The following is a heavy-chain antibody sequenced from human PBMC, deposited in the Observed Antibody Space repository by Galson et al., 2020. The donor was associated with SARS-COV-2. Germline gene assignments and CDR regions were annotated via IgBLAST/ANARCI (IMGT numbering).Heavy chain of an antibody. CDR3: ARHMDADFEFDY. D-gene: IGHD4-17*01. V-gene: IGHV4-31*03. CDR2: IADTGNS. Sequence: SETLSLTCTVSGGSIRGAGYYWSWIRLKPGTGLEWIGYIADTGNSHYNPSLKSRVTISVDTSKDQFSLSLSSVTAADTAVYYCARHMDADFEFDYWGQGTMVTVSS. CDR1: GGSIRGAGYY. J-gene: IGHJ4*02.